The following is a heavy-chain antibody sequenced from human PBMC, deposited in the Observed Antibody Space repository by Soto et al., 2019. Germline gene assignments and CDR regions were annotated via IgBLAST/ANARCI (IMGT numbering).Heavy chain of an antibody. D-gene: IGHD5-18*01. CDR2: LVPQFGTP. V-gene: IGHV1-69*01. J-gene: IGHJ4*02. CDR3: PRQTRDTPMVPFAV. Sequence: QVQLVQSGAEVKKPGSSVKVSCLASRGTFNRYAINWVRQAPGHGLEWLGALVPQFGTPNYAQKFQDRVTIVATESTNTTSMELRGLTSDDTAVYYCPRQTRDTPMVPFAVWAQGTRVTV. CDR1: RGTFNRYA.